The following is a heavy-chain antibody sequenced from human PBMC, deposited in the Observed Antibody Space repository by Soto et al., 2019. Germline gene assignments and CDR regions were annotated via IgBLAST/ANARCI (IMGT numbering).Heavy chain of an antibody. CDR2: IYYRGST. CDR1: GGSISSHY. D-gene: IGHD1-26*01. Sequence: XETLSLTFTVAGGSISSHYWSWVRQAPGKGLEWIGHIYYRGSTSYNPSLRSRSTISVDTSNNQFSLKLNSVTTADTAVYYCARDGREASGMDVWGQGTKVTVSS. CDR3: ARDGREASGMDV. V-gene: IGHV4-59*11. J-gene: IGHJ6*02.